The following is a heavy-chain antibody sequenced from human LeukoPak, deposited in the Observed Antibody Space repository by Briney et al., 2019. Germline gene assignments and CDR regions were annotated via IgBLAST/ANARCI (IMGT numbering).Heavy chain of an antibody. J-gene: IGHJ4*02. D-gene: IGHD3-3*01. CDR2: IVVGSGNT. V-gene: IGHV1-58*02. Sequence: GASVKVSCKASGFTFTSSAMQWVRQARGQRLEWIGWIVVGSGNTNYAQKFQERVTITRDMSTSTAYMELSSLRSEDTAVYYCAAVPVPPQYHDFWVGGQGTLVTVSS. CDR3: AAVPVPPQYHDFWV. CDR1: GFTFTSSA.